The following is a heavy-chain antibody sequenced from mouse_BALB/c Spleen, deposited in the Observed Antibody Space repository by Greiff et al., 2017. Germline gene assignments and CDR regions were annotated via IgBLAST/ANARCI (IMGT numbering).Heavy chain of an antibody. V-gene: IGHV1S137*01. Sequence: QVQLKQSGAELVRPGVSVKISCKGSGYTFTDYAMHWVKQSHAKSLEWIGVISTYYGDASYNQKFKGKATMTVDKSSSTAYMELARLTSEDSAIYYCARSYDVGYAMDYWGQGTSVTVSS. D-gene: IGHD2-14*01. CDR2: ISTYYGDA. CDR3: ARSYDVGYAMDY. J-gene: IGHJ4*01. CDR1: GYTFTDYA.